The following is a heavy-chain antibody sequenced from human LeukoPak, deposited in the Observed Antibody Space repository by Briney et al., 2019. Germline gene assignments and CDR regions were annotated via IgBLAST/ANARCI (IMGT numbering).Heavy chain of an antibody. CDR2: INSDGSST. CDR1: GFTFSTNW. V-gene: IGHV3-74*01. D-gene: IGHD1/OR15-1a*01. J-gene: IGHJ1*01. Sequence: GGSLRLSCAASGFTFSTNWMHWVRQAPGKGLVWVSRINSDGSSTSYADSVKGRFTISRDNAKNTLYLQMNSLRAEDTAVYYCAKSHKTDSTNLFQHWGQGTLVTVSS. CDR3: AKSHKTDSTNLFQH.